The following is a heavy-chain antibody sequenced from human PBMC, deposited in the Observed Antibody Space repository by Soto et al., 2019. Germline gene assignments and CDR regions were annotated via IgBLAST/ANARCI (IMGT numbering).Heavy chain of an antibody. Sequence: GGSLRLSCAASVFTFSNAWMNWVRQAPGKGLEWVGRIKSKTDGGTTDYAAPVKGRFTISRDDSKNTLYLQMNSLKTEDTAVYYCTTFYDSSGYYYVGGGAFDIWGQGTMVTVSS. D-gene: IGHD3-22*01. CDR2: IKSKTDGGTT. J-gene: IGHJ3*02. V-gene: IGHV3-15*07. CDR3: TTFYDSSGYYYVGGGAFDI. CDR1: VFTFSNAW.